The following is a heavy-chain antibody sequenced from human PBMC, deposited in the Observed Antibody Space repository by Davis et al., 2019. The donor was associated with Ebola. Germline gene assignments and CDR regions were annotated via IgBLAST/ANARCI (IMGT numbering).Heavy chain of an antibody. D-gene: IGHD3-16*01. CDR3: AKDAGGGEGAYTWGTFDY. V-gene: IGHV3-23*01. CDR1: GFTFSSYA. Sequence: GESLKISCVASGFTFSSYAMSWVRQAPGKGLEWISGISASGGTTVYTDSVRGRFTISRDNSKNTLYLQMDSLRAEDTAVYFCAKDAGGGEGAYTWGTFDYWGQGTLVTVSS. CDR2: ISASGGTT. J-gene: IGHJ4*02.